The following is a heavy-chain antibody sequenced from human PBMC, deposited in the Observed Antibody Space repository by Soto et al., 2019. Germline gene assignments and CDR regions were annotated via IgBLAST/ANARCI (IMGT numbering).Heavy chain of an antibody. CDR3: AKDGGVGYSGYDLDY. CDR2: ISYDGSNK. Sequence: QVQLVESGGGVVQPGRSLRLSCAASGFTFSSYGMHWVRQAPGKGMEWVAVISYDGSNKYYADSVKGRFTISRDNSKNTLYLQMNSLRAEDTAGDYCAKDGGVGYSGYDLDYWGQGTLVTVSS. D-gene: IGHD5-12*01. V-gene: IGHV3-30*18. J-gene: IGHJ4*02. CDR1: GFTFSSYG.